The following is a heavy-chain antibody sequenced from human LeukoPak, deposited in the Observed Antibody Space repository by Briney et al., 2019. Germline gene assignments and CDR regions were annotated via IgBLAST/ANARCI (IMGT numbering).Heavy chain of an antibody. CDR3: SRDLDRFPYNWFDP. CDR1: GGSISSYY. Sequence: SETLSLTCTVSGGSISSYYWSWIRQPAGKGLEWIGRIYTSGSTNYNPSLKSRVTMSVDTSKNQFSLNLRSVTAADTAVYYCSRDLDRFPYNWFDPWGQGTLVTVSS. J-gene: IGHJ5*02. V-gene: IGHV4-4*07. CDR2: IYTSGST. D-gene: IGHD2/OR15-2a*01.